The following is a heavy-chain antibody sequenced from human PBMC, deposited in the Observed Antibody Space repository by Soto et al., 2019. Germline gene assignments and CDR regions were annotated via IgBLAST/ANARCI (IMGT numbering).Heavy chain of an antibody. CDR3: ARVQYDYYYYMDV. J-gene: IGHJ6*03. Sequence: AGGSLRLSCAASGFTFSSYAMHWVRQAPGKGLEYVSAISSNGGSTYYANSVKGRFTISRDNSKNTLYLQMGSLRAEDMAVYYCARVQYDYYYYMDVWGKGTTVTVSS. D-gene: IGHD4-4*01. CDR2: ISSNGGST. CDR1: GFTFSSYA. V-gene: IGHV3-64*01.